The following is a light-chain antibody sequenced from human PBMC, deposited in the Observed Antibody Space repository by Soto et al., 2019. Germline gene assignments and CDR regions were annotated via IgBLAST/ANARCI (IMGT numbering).Light chain of an antibody. CDR3: QQYNTYPFA. V-gene: IGKV1-5*03. J-gene: IGKJ1*01. Sequence: DIQMTQSPSTLSASVGDRVTITCRASQSTSTWLAWYQQRPGKTPKLLISEASKLESGVPSRFSGSGSGTEFTLTIISLQPDDFATYYCQQYNTYPFAFGQGTKVEIK. CDR2: EAS. CDR1: QSTSTW.